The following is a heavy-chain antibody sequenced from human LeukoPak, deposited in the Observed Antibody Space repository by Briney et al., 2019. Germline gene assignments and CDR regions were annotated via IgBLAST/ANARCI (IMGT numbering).Heavy chain of an antibody. Sequence: PGGSLRLSCAASGFSVSTSFMTWVRQAPGKGLEWVSYISSSGSTIYYADSVKGRFTISRDNAKNSLYLQMNSLRAEDTAVYYCARGFQWQQLVGYFDYWGQGTLVTVSS. CDR3: ARGFQWQQLVGYFDY. CDR2: ISSSGSTI. D-gene: IGHD6-13*01. CDR1: GFSVSTSF. J-gene: IGHJ4*02. V-gene: IGHV3-11*01.